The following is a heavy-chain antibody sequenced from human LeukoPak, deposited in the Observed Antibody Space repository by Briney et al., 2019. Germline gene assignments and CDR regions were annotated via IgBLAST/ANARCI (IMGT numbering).Heavy chain of an antibody. D-gene: IGHD3-22*01. V-gene: IGHV3-48*03. CDR1: GFTFSNYE. CDR3: ARDGESRGPKDSRGYYYRFNWLDP. J-gene: IGHJ5*02. CDR2: ISRSGNSI. Sequence: GGSLRLSCAASGFTFSNYEMNWVRQAPGKGLEWVSYISRSGNSIYYADSVKGRFTISRANAKNSLYLQMNSLRAEDTAVYYCARDGESRGPKDSRGYYYRFNWLDPWGQGTLVTVSS.